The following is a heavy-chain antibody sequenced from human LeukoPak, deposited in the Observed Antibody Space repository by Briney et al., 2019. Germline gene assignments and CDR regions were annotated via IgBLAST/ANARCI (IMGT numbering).Heavy chain of an antibody. V-gene: IGHV3-7*01. J-gene: IGHJ4*02. CDR3: TRVSSGMTVNEY. D-gene: IGHD5-12*01. CDR2: IKDNGREI. Sequence: GGSLRLSCEASGFTFSRYWMAWVRQAPGKVLEWVANIKDNGREINYVDSLRGRFTISRDNAKNSLYLQMNSLRVEDTAVYYCTRVSSGMTVNEYWGQGTLVVVSS. CDR1: GFTFSRYW.